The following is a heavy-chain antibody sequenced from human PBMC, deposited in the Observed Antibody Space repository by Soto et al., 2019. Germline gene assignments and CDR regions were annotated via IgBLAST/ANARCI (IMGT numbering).Heavy chain of an antibody. J-gene: IGHJ4*02. D-gene: IGHD3-3*01. CDR2: IYYSGRT. CDR3: ASYYYDFWSGYYMFDY. CDR1: GGSISSSSYY. Sequence: TSETLSLTCTVSGGSISSSSYYWGWIRQPPGKGLEGIGSIYYSGRTYYNPSLKSRVTISVDTSKNQFSLKLSSVTAADTAVYYCASYYYDFWSGYYMFDYWGQGTLVTVSS. V-gene: IGHV4-39*01.